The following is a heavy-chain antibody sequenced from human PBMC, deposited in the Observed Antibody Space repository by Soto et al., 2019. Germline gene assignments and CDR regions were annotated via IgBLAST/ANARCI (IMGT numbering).Heavy chain of an antibody. J-gene: IGHJ4*02. V-gene: IGHV3-21*01. CDR2: ISSTSSYI. CDR1: GFTFSSYN. CDR3: ARDSSLGLVGSYFDY. D-gene: IGHD2-15*01. Sequence: EVQLVESGGGLVKPGGSLRLSCVVSGFTFSSYNMNWVRQAPGKGLEWVSSISSTSSYIYYADSVKGRFTVSRDNAKNSLYLQMNSLGAEDTAVYYCARDSSLGLVGSYFDYWGQGTLVTVSS.